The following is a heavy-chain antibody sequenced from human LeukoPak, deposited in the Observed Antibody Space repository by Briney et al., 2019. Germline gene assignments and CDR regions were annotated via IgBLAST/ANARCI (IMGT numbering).Heavy chain of an antibody. CDR1: GYTFTGYH. CDR2: INPNSGDT. D-gene: IGHD3-10*01. CDR3: ARELYGSGTYGFDY. V-gene: IGHV1-2*02. Sequence: ASVKVSCKASGYTFTGYHMHWVRQAPGQGLEWMGCINPNSGDTNYAQRFQGRVTMTRDTSITTAYMELSSLRSGDTAVYYCARELYGSGTYGFDYWGQGTLVTVSS. J-gene: IGHJ4*02.